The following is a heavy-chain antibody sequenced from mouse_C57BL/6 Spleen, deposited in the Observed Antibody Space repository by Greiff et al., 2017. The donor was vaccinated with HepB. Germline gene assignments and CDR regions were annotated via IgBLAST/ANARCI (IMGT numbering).Heavy chain of an antibody. CDR2: IDPETGGT. CDR3: TGSAYYSTYSALDS. D-gene: IGHD2-12*01. J-gene: IGHJ4*01. Sequence: QVQLQQSGAELVRPGASVTLSCKASGYTFTDYEMHWVKQTPVHGLEWIGAIDPETGGTAYNQKFKGKAILTADKSSSTAYMELRSLTSEDSAVYYDTGSAYYSTYSALDSWGHGTPVTVPS. V-gene: IGHV1-15*01. CDR1: GYTFTDYE.